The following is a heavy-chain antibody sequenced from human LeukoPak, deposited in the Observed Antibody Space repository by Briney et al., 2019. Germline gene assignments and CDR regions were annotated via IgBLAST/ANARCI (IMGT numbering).Heavy chain of an antibody. D-gene: IGHD4-23*01. Sequence: AASVKVSCKASGYTFTGYYMHWVRQAPGQGLEWMGWINTNTGNPTYAQGFTGRFVFSFDTSVSTAYLQISSLEAADTAVYYCARGPSNYGGNSVAYWGQGTLVTVSS. V-gene: IGHV7-4-1*02. J-gene: IGHJ4*02. CDR3: ARGPSNYGGNSVAY. CDR2: INTNTGNP. CDR1: GYTFTGYY.